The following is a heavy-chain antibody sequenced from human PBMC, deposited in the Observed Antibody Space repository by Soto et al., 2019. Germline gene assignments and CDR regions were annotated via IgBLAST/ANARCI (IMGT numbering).Heavy chain of an antibody. D-gene: IGHD1-7*01. CDR1: GGTFSSYA. CDR3: ARGKTTWGDAFDI. V-gene: IGHV1-18*01. Sequence: ASVKVSCKASGGTFSSYAISWVRQAPGQGLEWMGWISAYNGNTNYAQKLQGRVTMTTDTSTSTAYMELRSLRSDDTAVYYCARGKTTWGDAFDIWGQGTMVTVSS. CDR2: ISAYNGNT. J-gene: IGHJ3*02.